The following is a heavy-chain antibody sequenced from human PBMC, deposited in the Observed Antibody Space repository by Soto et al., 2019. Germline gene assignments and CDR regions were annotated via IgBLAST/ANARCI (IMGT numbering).Heavy chain of an antibody. D-gene: IGHD2-8*01. CDR1: GYTFTSYD. CDR3: ARRMVPLDY. V-gene: IGHV1-8*01. J-gene: IGHJ4*02. CDR2: MNPNSGNT. Sequence: QVQLVQSGAEVKKPGASVKVSCKASGYTFTSYDINWVRQATGQGLEGMGWMNPNSGNTGYAQKFXATXTXNRNTSISTAYMELSSLRSEDTAVYYCARRMVPLDYWGQGTLVTVSS.